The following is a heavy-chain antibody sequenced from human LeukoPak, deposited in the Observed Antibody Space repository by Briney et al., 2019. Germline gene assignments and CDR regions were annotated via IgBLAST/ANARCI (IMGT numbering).Heavy chain of an antibody. CDR2: ISWNSGSI. CDR3: AKVAQSRGVIITTYYYYYMDV. Sequence: GGSLRLSCAASGFTFDDYAMHWVRQAPGKGLEWVSGISWNSGSIGYADSVKGRFTISRDNSKNTLYLQMNSLRAEDTAVYYCAKVAQSRGVIITTYYYYYMDVWGKGTTVTISS. D-gene: IGHD3-10*01. V-gene: IGHV3-9*01. CDR1: GFTFDDYA. J-gene: IGHJ6*03.